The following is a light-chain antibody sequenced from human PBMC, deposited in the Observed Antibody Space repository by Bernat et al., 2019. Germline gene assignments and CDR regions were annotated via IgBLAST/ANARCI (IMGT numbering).Light chain of an antibody. CDR3: SSYTSSSTYV. Sequence: QSALTQPASVSGSPGQSITISCTGTSSDVGGYNYVSWYQQHPDKAPKLMIYDVSNRPSGVSNRFSGSKSGNTASLTISGLQAEEEADYYCSSYTSSSTYVFGTGTKVTVL. J-gene: IGLJ1*01. CDR1: SSDVGGYNY. V-gene: IGLV2-14*03. CDR2: DVS.